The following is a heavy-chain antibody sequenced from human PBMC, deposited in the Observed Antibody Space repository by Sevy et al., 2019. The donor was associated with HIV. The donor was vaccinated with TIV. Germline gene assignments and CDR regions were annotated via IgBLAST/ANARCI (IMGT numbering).Heavy chain of an antibody. V-gene: IGHV4-39*01. CDR2: VYNSGTT. CDR3: ARLLSYYDSLTGSQRGYWLDT. D-gene: IGHD3-9*01. CDR1: GGSISSSRQF. J-gene: IGHJ5*01. Sequence: SETLSLTCTVSGGSISSSRQFWAWIRQSPGKGLEWIGNVYNSGTTEYNPSLKSRITISVDTSKNKFSLKLTSVTAADTAVYYCARLLSYYDSLTGSQRGYWLDTWGHGNLVTVSS.